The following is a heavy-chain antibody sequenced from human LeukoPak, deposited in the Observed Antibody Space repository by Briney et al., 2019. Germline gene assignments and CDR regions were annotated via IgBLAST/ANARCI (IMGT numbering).Heavy chain of an antibody. J-gene: IGHJ4*02. D-gene: IGHD6-19*01. CDR1: GGSISTGGYY. V-gene: IGHV4-39*01. Sequence: PSETLSLTCTVSGGSISTGGYYWGWIRQPPGKGLEWIGSIYYSGSTYYNPSLKSRVTISVDTSKNQFSLKLSSVTAADTAVYYCARHLYSSGWYEGVVHFDYWGQGTLVTVSS. CDR3: ARHLYSSGWYEGVVHFDY. CDR2: IYYSGST.